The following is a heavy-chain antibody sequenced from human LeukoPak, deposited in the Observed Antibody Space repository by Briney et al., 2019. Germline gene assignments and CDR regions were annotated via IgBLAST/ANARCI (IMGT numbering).Heavy chain of an antibody. D-gene: IGHD4-17*01. CDR1: GGSFSGYY. Sequence: SETLSLTCAVYGGSFSGYYWSWIRQPPGKGLEWIGEINHSGSTNYNPSLKSRVTISVDTSKNRFSLKLSSVTAADTAVYYCASDDYGDYYSLTWGQGTLVTVSS. CDR2: INHSGST. V-gene: IGHV4-34*01. CDR3: ASDDYGDYYSLT. J-gene: IGHJ5*02.